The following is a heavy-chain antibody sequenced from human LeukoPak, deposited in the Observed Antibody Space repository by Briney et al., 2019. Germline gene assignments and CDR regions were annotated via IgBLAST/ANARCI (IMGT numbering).Heavy chain of an antibody. CDR2: TYYRSKWYN. D-gene: IGHD3-10*02. CDR3: TRTGMFADS. CDR1: GDSVSSNSAA. V-gene: IGHV6-1*01. Sequence: SQTLSLTCAISGDSVSSNSAAWNWIRQSPSRGLEWLWRTYYRSKWYNDYAVSVKSRITINPDTSRNQFSLQLESVTPDDTAMYYCTRTGMFADSWGQGTLVTVSS. J-gene: IGHJ4*02.